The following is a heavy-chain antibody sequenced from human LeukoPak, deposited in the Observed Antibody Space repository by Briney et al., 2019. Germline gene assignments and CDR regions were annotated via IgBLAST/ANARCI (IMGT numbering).Heavy chain of an antibody. CDR3: ARLLDNDSSGDPDTFDM. CDR2: IHYSGRT. D-gene: IGHD3-22*01. CDR1: GDSISRHF. J-gene: IGHJ3*02. Sequence: SETLSLTCSVSGDSISRHFWSWFRQPQGKGLEWIAFIHYSGRTKYNPSLQSRVTISVDTSENEFSLRLTSVTAADTAVYYCARLLDNDSSGDPDTFDMWGQGTVVTVSS. V-gene: IGHV4-59*11.